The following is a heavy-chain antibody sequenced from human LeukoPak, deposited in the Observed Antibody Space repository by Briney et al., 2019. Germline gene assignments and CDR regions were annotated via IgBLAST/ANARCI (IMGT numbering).Heavy chain of an antibody. Sequence: GASVKVSCKASGYTFTDYYIHWVRQAPGQGLECMGWLNPKTGGTFYAQRFQGRVTMTMDTSISTAYMELSWLRSDDTAVYHCARASYCGGGCYYYFDYWGQGTLVTASS. CDR3: ARASYCGGGCYYYFDY. V-gene: IGHV1-2*02. J-gene: IGHJ4*02. D-gene: IGHD2-21*02. CDR2: LNPKTGGT. CDR1: GYTFTDYY.